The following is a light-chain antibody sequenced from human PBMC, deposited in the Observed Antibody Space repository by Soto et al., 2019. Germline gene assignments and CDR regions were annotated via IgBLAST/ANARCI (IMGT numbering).Light chain of an antibody. CDR2: EVN. CDR1: SSDVGGYNY. J-gene: IGLJ1*01. CDR3: SSYAGSSNV. Sequence: HSGLTQPPSASGSPGQSVAISCTGTSSDVGGYNYVSWYQQHPGKAPKLMIYEVNKRPSGVPDRFSGSKSGNTASLTVSGLQAEDEADYYCSSYAGSSNVFGTGTKVTVL. V-gene: IGLV2-8*01.